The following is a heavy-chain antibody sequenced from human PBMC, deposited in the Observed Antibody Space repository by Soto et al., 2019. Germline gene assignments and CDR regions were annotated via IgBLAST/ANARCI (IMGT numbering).Heavy chain of an antibody. J-gene: IGHJ4*02. Sequence: QVQLVESGGGVVQPGRSLRLSCAASGFTFSSYSMHWVRQAPGKGLEWVAVISYDGSNKYYADSVKGRFTISRDNSKNPLDLQMNSLRAEDTAVYYCAKAWGRSSGWSHFDYWGQGTLVTVSS. CDR3: AKAWGRSSGWSHFDY. D-gene: IGHD6-19*01. V-gene: IGHV3-30*18. CDR1: GFTFSSYS. CDR2: ISYDGSNK.